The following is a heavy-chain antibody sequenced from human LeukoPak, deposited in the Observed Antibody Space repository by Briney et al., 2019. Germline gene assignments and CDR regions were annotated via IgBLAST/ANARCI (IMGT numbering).Heavy chain of an antibody. CDR2: ISSNGHT. V-gene: IGHV3-64D*09. D-gene: IGHD2/OR15-2a*01. CDR1: GFTFRKYS. J-gene: IGHJ5*02. CDR3: VKDNREEDWFDP. Sequence: GGSLRLSCSASGFTFRKYSMHWVRQGPGKGLEYVSAISSNGHTYYADSVRGRFTISRDNSKSTLYLQMSSLRLEDTAVYYCVKDNREEDWFDPWGQGTLVTVSS.